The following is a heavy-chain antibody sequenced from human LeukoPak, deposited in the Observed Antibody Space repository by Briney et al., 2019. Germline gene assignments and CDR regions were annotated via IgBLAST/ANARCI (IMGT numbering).Heavy chain of an antibody. J-gene: IGHJ5*02. Sequence: SETLSLTCAVSGGSLSSGGYSWSWIRQPPGKGLEWIGYIYHSGSTYYNPSLKSRVTISVDRSKNQFSLKLSSVTAADTAVYYCARGNVLLWFGEVSGGNWFDPWGQGTLVTVSS. V-gene: IGHV4-30-2*01. CDR3: ARGNVLLWFGEVSGGNWFDP. CDR1: GGSLSSGGYS. CDR2: IYHSGST. D-gene: IGHD3-10*01.